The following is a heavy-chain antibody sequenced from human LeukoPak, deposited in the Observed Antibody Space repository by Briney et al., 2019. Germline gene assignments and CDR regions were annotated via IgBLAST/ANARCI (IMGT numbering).Heavy chain of an antibody. CDR1: GYTFTSYG. CDR3: ARDGGNWFDP. CDR2: ISTYNDNT. Sequence: GASVKVSCKASGYTFTSYGLSWVRQAPGQGLEWMGWISTYNDNTHYAQKFQGRVTMTRDTSTSTVYMELSSLRSEDTAVYYCARDGGNWFDPWGQGTLVTVSS. J-gene: IGHJ5*02. V-gene: IGHV1-18*01.